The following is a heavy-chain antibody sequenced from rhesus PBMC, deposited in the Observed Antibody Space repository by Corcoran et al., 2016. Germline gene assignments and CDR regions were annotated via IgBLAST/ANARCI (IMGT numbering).Heavy chain of an antibody. CDR1: GGCISDSYY. Sequence: QVQLQESGPGLVKPSETRSLTCAVSGGCISDSYYWNWIRQPPGKGLEWIGNIYGKSASTYYNPALKSRVTIAKDTSKTQFILKLSSVTAADTAVYYCARGWQQLPFDYWGQGVLVTVSS. J-gene: IGHJ4*01. CDR2: IYGKSAST. CDR3: ARGWQQLPFDY. V-gene: IGHV4S9*01. D-gene: IGHD6-43*01.